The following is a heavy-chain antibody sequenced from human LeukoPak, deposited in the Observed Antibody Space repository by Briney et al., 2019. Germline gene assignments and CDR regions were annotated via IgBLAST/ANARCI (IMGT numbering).Heavy chain of an antibody. D-gene: IGHD3-22*01. CDR2: IKEDESEK. J-gene: IGHJ5*02. CDR3: ARDSRVYYDSSSRWFDP. CDR1: GFTFSSFW. Sequence: GGSLRLSCAASGFTFSSFWMSWVRQAPGKGLEWVANIKEDESEKYYVASVKGRFTISRDNAKNSLNLQMNSLRAEDTAVYYCARDSRVYYDSSSRWFDPWGQGTLVTVSS. V-gene: IGHV3-7*01.